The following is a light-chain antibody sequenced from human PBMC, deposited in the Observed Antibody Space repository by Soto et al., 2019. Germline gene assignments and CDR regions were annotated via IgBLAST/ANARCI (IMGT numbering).Light chain of an antibody. J-gene: IGKJ5*01. CDR1: QSVSSN. CDR3: QQYTGPPTT. Sequence: EIVLTQSPGTLSVSSGERATLSCRASQSVSSNLAWYQQRPGQAPRLLIYGASTRAAGIPDRFSGSGSGTDFTLTITRLEPEDSAVYFCQQYTGPPTTFGQGTRLEI. V-gene: IGKV3-20*01. CDR2: GAS.